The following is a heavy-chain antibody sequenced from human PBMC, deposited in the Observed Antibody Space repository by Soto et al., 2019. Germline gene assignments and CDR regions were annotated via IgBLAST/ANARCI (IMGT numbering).Heavy chain of an antibody. V-gene: IGHV4-34*01. CDR2: INHSGST. Sequence: SETLSLSCAVYGGSFSGYYWSWIRQPPGKGLEWIGEINHSGSTNYNPSLKSRVTISVDTSKNQFSLKLSSVTAADTAVYYCARGPTFFVVPYGFDYWGQGTLVTVSS. CDR3: ARGPTFFVVPYGFDY. J-gene: IGHJ4*02. CDR1: GGSFSGYY. D-gene: IGHD3-10*01.